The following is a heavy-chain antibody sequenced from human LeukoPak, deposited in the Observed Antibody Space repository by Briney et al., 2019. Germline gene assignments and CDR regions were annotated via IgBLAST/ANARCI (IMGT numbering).Heavy chain of an antibody. CDR3: ARDRGYGGNSEYSDY. CDR2: IIPIFGTA. V-gene: IGHV1-69*01. CDR1: GGTFSSYA. D-gene: IGHD4-23*01. J-gene: IGHJ4*02. Sequence: GSSVKVSCKASGGTFSSYAISWVRQAPGQGLEWMGGIIPIFGTANYAQKFQGRVTITADESTSTAYMELSSLRSEDTAVYYCARDRGYGGNSEYSDYWGQGTLVTVSS.